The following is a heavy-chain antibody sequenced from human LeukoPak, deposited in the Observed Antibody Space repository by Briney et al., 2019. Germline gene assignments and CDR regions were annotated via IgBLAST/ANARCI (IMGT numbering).Heavy chain of an antibody. CDR3: ARGSGWYDY. D-gene: IGHD6-19*01. V-gene: IGHV4-59*01. CDR2: LYYTGST. Sequence: SETLSLTCTVSGGSISSYYWSWIRQPAGKGLEWIGYLYYTGSTDCNPSLKSRVTISVDTSKNQFSLKLNSVTAADTAVYYCARGSGWYDYWGQGTLVTVSS. CDR1: GGSISSYY. J-gene: IGHJ4*02.